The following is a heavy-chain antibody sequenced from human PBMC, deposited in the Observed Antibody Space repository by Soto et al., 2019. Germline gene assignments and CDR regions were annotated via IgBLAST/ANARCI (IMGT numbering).Heavy chain of an antibody. CDR3: ARSEEDSDYYYYGMDV. CDR1: GDTVSSNSVA. J-gene: IGHJ6*02. V-gene: IGHV6-1*01. D-gene: IGHD2-15*01. CDR2: TYYRSRWYS. Sequence: SQTLSLTCFGSGDTVSSNSVAWNWVRQSPSRGLEWLGRTYYRSRWYSDYAVSVRSRIDINADTSKNQVSLQLNSVTPEDTAVYYCARSEEDSDYYYYGMDVWGQGTTVTV.